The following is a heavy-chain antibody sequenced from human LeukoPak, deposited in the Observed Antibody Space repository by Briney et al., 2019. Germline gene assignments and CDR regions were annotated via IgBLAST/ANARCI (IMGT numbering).Heavy chain of an antibody. V-gene: IGHV3-30-3*01. CDR2: ISYDGSNK. CDR1: GFTFSSYW. CDR3: ARDIGRSNYGPTDV. D-gene: IGHD4-4*01. J-gene: IGHJ6*02. Sequence: GGSLRLSCAASGFTFSSYWMHWVRQAPGKGLEWVAVISYDGSNKYYADSVKGRFTISRDNSKNTLYLQMNSLRAEDTAVYYCARDIGRSNYGPTDVWGQGTTVTVSS.